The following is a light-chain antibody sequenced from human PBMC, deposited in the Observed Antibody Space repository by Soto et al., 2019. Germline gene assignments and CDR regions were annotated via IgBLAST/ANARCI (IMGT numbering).Light chain of an antibody. CDR3: CSYAGSSTPFV. CDR2: EGS. CDR1: SSDVGSYNL. Sequence: QSVLTQPASVSGSPGQSTTISCTGTSSDVGSYNLVSWYQQHPGKAPKLMIYEGSKRPSGVSNRFSGSKSGNTASLTISGLQAEDEADYYCCSYAGSSTPFVFGTGTKV. J-gene: IGLJ1*01. V-gene: IGLV2-23*01.